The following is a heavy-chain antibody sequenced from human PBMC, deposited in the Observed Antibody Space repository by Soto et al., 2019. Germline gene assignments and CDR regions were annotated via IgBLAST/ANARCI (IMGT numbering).Heavy chain of an antibody. CDR1: GLTFSDYY. CDR2: ITSSGHYT. CDR3: ARELDGIDV. Sequence: QVQLVESVGGLVKPGGSLRLSCAASGLTFSDYYMSWIRQAPGKGLEWVSYITSSGHYTKYADPVHGRFTISRDNAKNSLYLQMNSLRAEDTAVYYCARELDGIDVWGQGNTVTVSS. V-gene: IGHV3-11*05. J-gene: IGHJ6*02.